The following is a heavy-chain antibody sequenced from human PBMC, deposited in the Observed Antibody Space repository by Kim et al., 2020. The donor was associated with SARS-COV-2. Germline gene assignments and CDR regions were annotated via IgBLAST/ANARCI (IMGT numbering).Heavy chain of an antibody. J-gene: IGHJ4*02. Sequence: ASVKVSCKASGYTFTSYTMHWVRQAPGQRLEWMGWITAGNANTKYSQNFQGRVTVTWDTSASTAYMELSSLTSEDTAVYYCARGMTYSSSWPNFDYWGQGTLVTVSS. CDR2: ITAGNANT. CDR3: ARGMTYSSSWPNFDY. CDR1: GYTFTSYT. V-gene: IGHV1-3*01. D-gene: IGHD6-13*01.